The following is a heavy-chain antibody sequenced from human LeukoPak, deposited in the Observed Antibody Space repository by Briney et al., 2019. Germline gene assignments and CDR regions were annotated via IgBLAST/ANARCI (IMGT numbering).Heavy chain of an antibody. CDR1: GGSISSYY. J-gene: IGHJ4*02. V-gene: IGHV4-59*01. D-gene: IGHD1-26*01. Sequence: PSETLSLTCTVSGGSISSYYWSWIRQPPGKGLEWIGYIYYSGSTNYNPSLKSRVTISVDTSKNQFSLKLSSVTAADTAVYYCARGLFTREVGATLSLGYYFDYWGQGTLVTVSS. CDR3: ARGLFTREVGATLSLGYYFDY. CDR2: IYYSGST.